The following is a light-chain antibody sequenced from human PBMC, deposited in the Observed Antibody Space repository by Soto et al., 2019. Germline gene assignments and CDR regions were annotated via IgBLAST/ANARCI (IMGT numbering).Light chain of an antibody. CDR2: GAS. CDR3: QQYNNWPPWT. CDR1: QSVSSN. Sequence: EIVMTQSPATLSVSPWERATLSCRASQSVSSNLAWYQQKPGQAPRLLIYGASTSANGIPASFSGSGSGTEFTLTISSLHSEDFAVYYCQQYNNWPPWTFGQGTKVEIK. V-gene: IGKV3-15*01. J-gene: IGKJ1*01.